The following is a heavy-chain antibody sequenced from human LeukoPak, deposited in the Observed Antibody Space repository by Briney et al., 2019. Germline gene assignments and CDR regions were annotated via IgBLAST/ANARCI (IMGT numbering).Heavy chain of an antibody. J-gene: IGHJ4*02. Sequence: ASVKVSCKASGYTFTGYYMHWVRQAPGQGLEWMGWINPDSGVTNYAQKFQGRVTLTRDTSVSIAYMEASRLRSDDTAMYYCARDEITLAGTGFDYWGQGTLVAVSS. CDR2: INPDSGVT. V-gene: IGHV1-2*02. CDR3: ARDEITLAGTGFDY. CDR1: GYTFTGYY. D-gene: IGHD6-19*01.